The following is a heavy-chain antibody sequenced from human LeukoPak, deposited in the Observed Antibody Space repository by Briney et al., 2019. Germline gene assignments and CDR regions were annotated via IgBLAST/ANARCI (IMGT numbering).Heavy chain of an antibody. Sequence: PSETLSLTCTVSGGSISSGGYYWSWIRQHPGKGLEWIGYIYYSGSTYYNPSLKSRVTISVDTSKNQFSLKLSSVTAADTAVYYCARGAHYDSACFDYWGQGTLVTVSS. V-gene: IGHV4-31*03. CDR3: ARGAHYDSACFDY. CDR2: IYYSGST. D-gene: IGHD3-22*01. CDR1: GGSISSGGYY. J-gene: IGHJ4*02.